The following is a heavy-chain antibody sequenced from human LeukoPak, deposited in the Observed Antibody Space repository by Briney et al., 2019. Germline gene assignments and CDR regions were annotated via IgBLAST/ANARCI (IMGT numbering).Heavy chain of an antibody. CDR1: GFTFDDYG. CDR2: INWNSGSI. V-gene: IGHV3-20*04. D-gene: IGHD2-2*01. J-gene: IGHJ4*02. Sequence: GGSLRLSCAASGFTFDDYGMSWVRQAPGKGLEWVSGINWNSGSIGYADSVKGRFTISRDNAKNSLYLQMNSLRAEDMALYYCAKAGAYCSSTSCQYYFDYWGQGTLVTVSS. CDR3: AKAGAYCSSTSCQYYFDY.